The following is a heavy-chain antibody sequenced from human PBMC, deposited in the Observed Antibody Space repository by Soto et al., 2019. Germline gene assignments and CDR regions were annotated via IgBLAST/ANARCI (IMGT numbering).Heavy chain of an antibody. CDR1: GYTFTSYG. CDR3: ARGSGYDSSGFNDY. D-gene: IGHD3-22*01. CDR2: ISAYNGNT. V-gene: IGHV1-18*01. Sequence: ASVKVSCKASGYTFTSYGISCARQAPGQGLEWMGWISAYNGNTNYAQKLQGRVTMTTDTSTSTAYMELRSLRSDDTAVYYCARGSGYDSSGFNDYWGQGTLVTSPQ. J-gene: IGHJ4*02.